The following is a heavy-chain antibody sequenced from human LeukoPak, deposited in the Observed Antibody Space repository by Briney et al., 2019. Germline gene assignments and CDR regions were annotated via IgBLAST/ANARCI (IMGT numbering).Heavy chain of an antibody. CDR1: GGSISSGSYY. D-gene: IGHD2-2*01. J-gene: IGHJ3*02. CDR2: IYTSGST. Sequence: PSETLSLTCTVSGGSISSGSYYWSWIRQPAGKGLEWIGRIYTSGSTNYNPSLKSRVTISVDTSKNQFSLKLSSVTAADTAVYYCASLVVPAVDDAFDIWGQGTMVTVSS. CDR3: ASLVVPAVDDAFDI. V-gene: IGHV4-61*02.